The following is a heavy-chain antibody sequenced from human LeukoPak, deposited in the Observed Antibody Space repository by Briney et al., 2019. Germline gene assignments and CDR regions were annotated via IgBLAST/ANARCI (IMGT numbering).Heavy chain of an antibody. CDR1: GFTFSNYW. Sequence: GGSLRLSCAASGFTFSNYWMSWVRLAPGKGLEWVANIKKDGSEKFYVDSVKGRFTISRDNAKNSLYLQMNSLRAEDTAVYYCARDGDFWSAQGAFDIWGQGTMVTVSS. V-gene: IGHV3-7*01. D-gene: IGHD3-3*01. CDR3: ARDGDFWSAQGAFDI. CDR2: IKKDGSEK. J-gene: IGHJ3*02.